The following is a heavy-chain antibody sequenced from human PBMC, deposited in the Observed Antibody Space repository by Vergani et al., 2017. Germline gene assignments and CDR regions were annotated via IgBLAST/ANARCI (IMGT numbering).Heavy chain of an antibody. V-gene: IGHV3-11*01. CDR2: ISPGASTV. J-gene: IGHJ4*02. CDR3: ARILWLGHFVSPGFDF. D-gene: IGHD3-10*01. Sequence: LEESGGGSVKPGGSLRLSCAASGFKFSDHYMSWIRQAPGKGLEWVSHISPGASTVSYTDSVTGRFTVSRDNDNNSLTLDMTTLRVEDTAVYFCARILWLGHFVSPGFDFWGLGTLVTVSS. CDR1: GFKFSDHY.